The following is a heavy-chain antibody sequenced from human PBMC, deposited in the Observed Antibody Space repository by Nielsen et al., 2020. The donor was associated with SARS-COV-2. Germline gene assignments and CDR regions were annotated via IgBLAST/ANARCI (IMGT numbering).Heavy chain of an antibody. CDR1: GGSVSSNDW. Sequence: SETLSLTCAVSGGSVSSNDWWTWVRQSPGKGLEWIGEVSPSGSLNYNPSLKSRVTLSMDKSKRQFSLRLTSVSAADTAVYFCARGDLVVVPSPILGLGPFFYYFYLDVWGKGTTVIVSS. V-gene: IGHV4-4*02. CDR2: VSPSGSL. J-gene: IGHJ6*03. CDR3: ARGDLVVVPSPILGLGPFFYYFYLDV. D-gene: IGHD2-2*01.